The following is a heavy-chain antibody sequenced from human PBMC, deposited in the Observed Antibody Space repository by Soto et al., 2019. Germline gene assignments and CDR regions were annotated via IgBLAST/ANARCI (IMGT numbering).Heavy chain of an antibody. J-gene: IGHJ4*02. CDR2: IIPIFGTA. CDR1: GGTFSSYA. V-gene: IGHV1-69*06. Sequence: GASVKVSCKASGGTFSSYAISWVRQAPGQGLEWMGGIIPIFGTANYAQKFQGRVTITADKSTSTAYMELSSLRSEDTAVYYCARGFGHSSGYDFDYWGQGALLTVSS. CDR3: ARGFGHSSGYDFDY. D-gene: IGHD3-22*01.